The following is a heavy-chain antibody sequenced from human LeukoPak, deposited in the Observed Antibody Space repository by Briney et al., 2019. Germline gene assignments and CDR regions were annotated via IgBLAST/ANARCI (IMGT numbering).Heavy chain of an antibody. D-gene: IGHD3-22*01. CDR2: IYSGSSST. J-gene: IGHJ5*02. CDR1: GFTVSSNY. V-gene: IGHV3-53*01. CDR3: ARAVVVITWGNWFDP. Sequence: PGGSLRLSCAASGFTVSSNYMSWVRQAPGKGLEWVSVIYSGSSSTYYTDSVKGRFTISRDNAKNSLYLQMSSLRAEDTAVYYCARAVVVITWGNWFDPWGQGTLVTVSS.